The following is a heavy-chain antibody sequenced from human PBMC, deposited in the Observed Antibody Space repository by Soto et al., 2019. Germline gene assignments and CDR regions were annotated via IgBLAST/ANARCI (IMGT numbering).Heavy chain of an antibody. Sequence: ASVKVSCKASGYTFTGYYMHWVRQAPGQGFEWMGWINPNSGGTNYAQKFQGWVTMTRDTSISTAYMELSRLRSDDTAVYYCAAWIAVAGDDDAFDIWGQGTMVTVS. CDR2: INPNSGGT. J-gene: IGHJ3*02. CDR3: AAWIAVAGDDDAFDI. D-gene: IGHD6-19*01. V-gene: IGHV1-2*04. CDR1: GYTFTGYY.